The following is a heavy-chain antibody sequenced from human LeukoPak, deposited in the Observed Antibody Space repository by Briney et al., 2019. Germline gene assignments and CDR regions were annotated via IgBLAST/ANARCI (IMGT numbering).Heavy chain of an antibody. Sequence: SETLSLTCAVSGYSISSAYYWGWIRQPPGKGLEWISNIYHSGSTYCNPSLKSRVSISIDTPTNPSSLELSSVTAADTAVYYCARRDPPYSARFDPWGQGTLVTVSS. D-gene: IGHD1-26*01. CDR3: ARRDPPYSARFDP. CDR2: IYHSGST. J-gene: IGHJ5*02. CDR1: GYSISSAYY. V-gene: IGHV4-38-2*01.